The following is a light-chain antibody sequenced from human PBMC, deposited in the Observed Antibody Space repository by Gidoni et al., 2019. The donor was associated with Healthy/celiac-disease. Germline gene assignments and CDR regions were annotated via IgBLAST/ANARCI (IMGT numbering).Light chain of an antibody. CDR1: QSISSW. CDR3: QQYNSYPPWT. J-gene: IGKJ1*01. Sequence: DIQMHQSPSTLSASVGDRVTITCRASQSISSWLAWYQQKPGKAPKLLIYKASSLESGVPSRFSGSGSGTEFTLTISSLQPDDFATYYCQQYNSYPPWTFGQXTKVEIK. V-gene: IGKV1-5*03. CDR2: KAS.